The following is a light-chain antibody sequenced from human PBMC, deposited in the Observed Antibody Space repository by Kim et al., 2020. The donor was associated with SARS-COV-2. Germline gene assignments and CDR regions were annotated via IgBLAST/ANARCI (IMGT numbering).Light chain of an antibody. CDR3: QQRGNWT. V-gene: IGKV3-11*01. CDR1: QTVYSY. Sequence: TLSLFQGASATLSCRASQTVYSYLAWYQQTPGQPPRLLIYDASIRAPGIPARFSGSGSGTDFTLTIASLAPEDFAVYYCQQRGNWTFGQGTKVEIK. J-gene: IGKJ1*01. CDR2: DAS.